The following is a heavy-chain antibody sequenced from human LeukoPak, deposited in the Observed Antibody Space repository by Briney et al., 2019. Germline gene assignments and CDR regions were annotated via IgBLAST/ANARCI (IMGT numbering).Heavy chain of an antibody. J-gene: IGHJ4*02. CDR2: IRYDGSNK. CDR3: AKVMGYYYDSSGYYWFDY. CDR1: GFTFSSYG. D-gene: IGHD3-22*01. Sequence: GGSLRLSCAASGFTFSSYGMHWVRQAPGKGLEWVAFIRYDGSNKYYADSVKGRFTISRDNSKNTLYLQMNSLRAEDTAVYYCAKVMGYYYDSSGYYWFDYWGQGTLVTVSS. V-gene: IGHV3-30*02.